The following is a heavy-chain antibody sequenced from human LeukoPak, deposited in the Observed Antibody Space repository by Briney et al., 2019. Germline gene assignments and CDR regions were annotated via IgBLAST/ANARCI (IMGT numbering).Heavy chain of an antibody. Sequence: GGSLRLSCVGSGFTFSDYAIHWVRQAAGKGLEWVAVSAHDEVGKQFADSVKGRFTISRDNAKNSLYLQMSNLRAEDTAVYFCARGGGLDVWGQGATVTVSS. D-gene: IGHD3-16*01. CDR2: SAHDEVGK. CDR3: ARGGGLDV. CDR1: GFTFSDYA. J-gene: IGHJ6*02. V-gene: IGHV3-30*03.